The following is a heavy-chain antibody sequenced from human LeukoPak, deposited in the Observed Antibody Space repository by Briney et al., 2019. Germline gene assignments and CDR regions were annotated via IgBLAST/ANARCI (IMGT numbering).Heavy chain of an antibody. CDR2: IIPVFGTA. CDR3: ARDSDLGVVVPAANYYYMDV. V-gene: IGHV1-69*13. J-gene: IGHJ6*03. Sequence: SVKVSCKASGGTFSSYAISWVRQAPGQGLEWMGRIIPVFGTANYAQKFQGRVTITADESTSTAYMELSSLRSEDTAVYYCARDSDLGVVVPAANYYYMDVWGKGTTVTVSS. D-gene: IGHD2-2*01. CDR1: GGTFSSYA.